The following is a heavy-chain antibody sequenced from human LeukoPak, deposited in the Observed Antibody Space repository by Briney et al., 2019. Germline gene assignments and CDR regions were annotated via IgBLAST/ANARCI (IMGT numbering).Heavy chain of an antibody. CDR2: INPSGGST. J-gene: IGHJ4*02. Sequence: ASVKVSCKASGYTFTSYYMHWVRQAPGQGLEWMGIINPSGGSTSYAQKFQGRVTMTRDTSTSTVYMELSSLRSGDTAVYYCASRGFVPTVTTYYFDYWGQGTLVTVSS. V-gene: IGHV1-46*01. D-gene: IGHD4-11*01. CDR3: ASRGFVPTVTTYYFDY. CDR1: GYTFTSYY.